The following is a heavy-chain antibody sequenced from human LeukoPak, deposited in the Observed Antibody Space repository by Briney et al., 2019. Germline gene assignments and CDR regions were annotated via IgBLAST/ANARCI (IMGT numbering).Heavy chain of an antibody. J-gene: IGHJ4*02. CDR3: ARVGANTDYAPDY. CDR2: IGSDNKP. Sequence: PGGSLRLSCEASGFTFSAYAMTWVRQAPGKGLEWVSSIGSDNKPHYSESVKGRFAISRDNSKSMLFLQLNSLRAEDTAVYYCARVGANTDYAPDYGGQGTLVTVSS. V-gene: IGHV3-23*05. CDR1: GFTFSAYA. D-gene: IGHD4-17*01.